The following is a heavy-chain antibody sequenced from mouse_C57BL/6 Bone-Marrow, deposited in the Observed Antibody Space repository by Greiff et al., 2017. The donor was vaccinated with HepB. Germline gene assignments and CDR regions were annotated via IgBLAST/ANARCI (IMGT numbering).Heavy chain of an antibody. D-gene: IGHD2-14*01. J-gene: IGHJ3*01. CDR1: GFTFSSYA. CDR3: ASPSYYREAWFAY. Sequence: EVQRVESGGGLVKPGGSLKLSCAASGFTFSSYAMSWVRQTPEKRLEWVATISDGGSYTYYPDNVKGRFTISSDNAKNNLYLQMSHLKSEDTAMYYCASPSYYREAWFAYWGQGTLVTVSA. V-gene: IGHV5-4*01. CDR2: ISDGGSYT.